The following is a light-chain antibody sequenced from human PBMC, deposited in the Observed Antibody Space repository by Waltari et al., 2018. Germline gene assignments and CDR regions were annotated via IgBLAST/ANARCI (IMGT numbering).Light chain of an antibody. CDR3: HVWHPDMDPGV. CDR2: YDS. Sequence: SYALTQPPSVSVAPGTTARIPCGGANIGSYSVHWYQQKPGQAPVLVIFYDSDRPSGIPERFSGSNSGNTATLTISSVEAGDEAKYYCHVWHPDMDPGVFGPGTEVSV. CDR1: NIGSYS. J-gene: IGLJ1*01. V-gene: IGLV3-21*04.